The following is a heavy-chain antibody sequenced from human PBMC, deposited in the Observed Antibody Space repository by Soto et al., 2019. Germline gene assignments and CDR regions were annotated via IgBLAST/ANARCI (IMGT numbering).Heavy chain of an antibody. CDR2: IYYSGST. J-gene: IGHJ4*02. CDR1: GGSISSGGYY. Sequence: SETLSLTCTVSGGSISSGGYYWSWIRQHPGKGLEWIGYIYYSGSTYYNPSLKSRVTISVDTSKNQFSLKLSSVTAADTAVYYCARAPDSTFLLYELWGQGTLVTVSS. V-gene: IGHV4-31*03. D-gene: IGHD2-8*01. CDR3: ARAPDSTFLLYEL.